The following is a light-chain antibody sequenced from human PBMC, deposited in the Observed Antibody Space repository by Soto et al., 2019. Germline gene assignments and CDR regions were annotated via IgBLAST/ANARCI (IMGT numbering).Light chain of an antibody. CDR1: SSDVGGYNY. J-gene: IGLJ1*01. V-gene: IGLV2-8*01. Sequence: QSALTQPPSAYGYPGQSVAISCTGTSSDVGGYNYVSWYQLHPGNAPELMIYEVNMRTSGVADRFSGSTSGNTASLTVSGLRAEDEADYYCSSYAGGNNYVFGTGTKVTVL. CDR3: SSYAGGNNYV. CDR2: EVN.